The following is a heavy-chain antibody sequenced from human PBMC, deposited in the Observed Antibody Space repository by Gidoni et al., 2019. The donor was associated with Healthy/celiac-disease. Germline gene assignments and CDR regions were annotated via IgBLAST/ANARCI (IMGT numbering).Heavy chain of an antibody. V-gene: IGHV3-23*01. Sequence: EVQLLESGGGLVQPGGSLRLSCAASGFTFSSYAMSWVRQAPGKGLEWVSAISGSGGSTYYADSVKGRFTISRDNSKNTLYLQMNSLRAEDTAVYYCAKDGRSSSYQLRYFDLWGRGTLVTVSS. CDR1: GFTFSSYA. D-gene: IGHD6-13*01. J-gene: IGHJ2*01. CDR3: AKDGRSSSYQLRYFDL. CDR2: ISGSGGST.